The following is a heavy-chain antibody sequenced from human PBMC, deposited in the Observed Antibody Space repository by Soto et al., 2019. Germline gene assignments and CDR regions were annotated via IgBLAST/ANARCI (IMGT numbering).Heavy chain of an antibody. Sequence: GESLKISCKGSGYSFTSYWIGWVRQMPGKGLEWMGIIYPGDSDTRYSPSFQGQVTISADKSISTAYLQWSSLKASDTAMYYCARQLSEYSSSSATFDPWGQGTLVTVSS. CDR2: IYPGDSDT. J-gene: IGHJ5*02. CDR3: ARQLSEYSSSSATFDP. CDR1: GYSFTSYW. V-gene: IGHV5-51*01. D-gene: IGHD6-6*01.